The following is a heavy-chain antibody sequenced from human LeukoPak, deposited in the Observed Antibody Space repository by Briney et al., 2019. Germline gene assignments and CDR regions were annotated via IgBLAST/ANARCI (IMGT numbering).Heavy chain of an antibody. CDR1: GYTFTSYD. D-gene: IGHD2-15*01. Sequence: ASVKVSCKASGYTFTSYDINWVRQATGQGLEWMGWMNPNSGNTGYAQKFQGRVTMTRDTSISTAYMELSRLRSDDTAVYYCARDDGCSGGSCYLLDYWGQGTLVTVSS. V-gene: IGHV1-8*01. J-gene: IGHJ4*02. CDR3: ARDDGCSGGSCYLLDY. CDR2: MNPNSGNT.